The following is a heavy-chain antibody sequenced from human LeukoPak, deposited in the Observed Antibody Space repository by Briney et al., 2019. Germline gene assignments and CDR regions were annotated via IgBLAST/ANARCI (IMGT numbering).Heavy chain of an antibody. Sequence: PSQTLSLTCTVSGGPISSGSYYWSWIRQPAGKGLEWIGRIYTSGSTNYNPSLKSRVTMSVDTSKNQFSLKLSSVTAADTAVYYCARDLRETEFQFDYWGQGTLVTVSS. CDR2: IYTSGST. D-gene: IGHD3-10*01. CDR3: ARDLRETEFQFDY. V-gene: IGHV4-61*02. J-gene: IGHJ4*02. CDR1: GGPISSGSYY.